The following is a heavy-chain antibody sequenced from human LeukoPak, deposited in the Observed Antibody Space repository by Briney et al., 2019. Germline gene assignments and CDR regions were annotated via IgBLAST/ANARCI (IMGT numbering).Heavy chain of an antibody. J-gene: IGHJ5*02. CDR3: ARDRALLRYFDWSSHNWFDP. CDR1: GFTFSSYV. CDR2: IWYDGSNK. V-gene: IGHV3-33*01. D-gene: IGHD3-9*01. Sequence: GGSLRLSCAASGFTFSSYVMHWVRQAPGKGLEWVAVIWYDGSNKYYADSVKGRFTISRDNSKNTLYLQMDSLRAEDTAVYYCARDRALLRYFDWSSHNWFDPWGQGTLVTVSS.